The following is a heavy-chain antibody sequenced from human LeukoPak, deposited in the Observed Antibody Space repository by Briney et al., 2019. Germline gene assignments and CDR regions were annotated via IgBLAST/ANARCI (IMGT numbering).Heavy chain of an antibody. Sequence: GGSLRLSCAASGFTHSSYAMSWVRQAPGKGLEWVSAISGSGGSTYYADSVKGRFTISRDNSKNTLYLQMNSLRAEDTAVYYCAKNSHYYDSSGSDAFDIWGQGTMVTVSS. V-gene: IGHV3-23*01. CDR2: ISGSGGST. J-gene: IGHJ3*02. CDR1: GFTHSSYA. D-gene: IGHD3-22*01. CDR3: AKNSHYYDSSGSDAFDI.